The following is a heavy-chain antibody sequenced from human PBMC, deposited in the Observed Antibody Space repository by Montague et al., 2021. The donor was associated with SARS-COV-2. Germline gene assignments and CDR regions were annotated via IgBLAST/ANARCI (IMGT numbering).Heavy chain of an antibody. Sequence: SETLSLTCTVSGGSISDHYWAWIRQPPGKGLEWLAYIYYSGGINSXPSLKSRVTMSVDTSKNQFSLKLTSVTAADTAVYYCARAVSVQRAVYWFDSWGQGTLVTVSS. CDR3: ARAVSVQRAVYWFDS. CDR1: GGSISDHY. J-gene: IGHJ5*01. CDR2: IYYSGGI. D-gene: IGHD5-24*01. V-gene: IGHV4-59*11.